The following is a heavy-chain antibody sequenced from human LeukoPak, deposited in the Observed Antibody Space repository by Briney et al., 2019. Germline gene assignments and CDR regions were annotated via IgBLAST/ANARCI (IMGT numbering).Heavy chain of an antibody. CDR3: ARGGPYYGSGSYLNY. J-gene: IGHJ4*02. D-gene: IGHD3-10*01. V-gene: IGHV1-2*02. CDR1: GGTFSSYA. CDR2: INPNSGGT. Sequence: ASVKVSCKASGGTFSSYAISWVRQAPGQGLEWMGWINPNSGGTNYAQKFQGRVTMTRDTSISTAYMELSRLRSDDTAVYYCARGGPYYGSGSYLNYWGQGTLVTVSS.